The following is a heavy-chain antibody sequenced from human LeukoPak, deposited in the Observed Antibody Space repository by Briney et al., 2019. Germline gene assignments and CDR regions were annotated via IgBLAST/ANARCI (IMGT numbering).Heavy chain of an antibody. CDR1: GGSITSYY. V-gene: IGHV4-59*01. Sequence: PSETLSLTCTVSGGSITSYYWSWIRQFPGKGLEWFGYIYYSGSTNYNPSLKSRVTISVDTSKNQFSLRLSSVTAADTAVYYCARVSGYDWESFYDYWGQGTLVTVSS. D-gene: IGHD5-12*01. CDR2: IYYSGST. CDR3: ARVSGYDWESFYDY. J-gene: IGHJ4*02.